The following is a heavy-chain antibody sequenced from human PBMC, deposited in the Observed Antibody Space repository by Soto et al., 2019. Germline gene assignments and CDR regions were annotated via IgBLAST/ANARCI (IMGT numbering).Heavy chain of an antibody. V-gene: IGHV3-7*01. D-gene: IGHD6-19*01. CDR3: ARDRGIAVAGTPTRVLVHDY. CDR1: GFTFSSYW. Sequence: EVQLVESGGGLVQPGGSLRLSCAASGFTFSSYWMSWVRQAPGKGLEWVANIKQDGSDKYYVDSVKGRFTISRDNAKNSLYRQMISLRAEDTAVYYCARDRGIAVAGTPTRVLVHDYLGQGSLVTVSS. CDR2: IKQDGSDK. J-gene: IGHJ4*02.